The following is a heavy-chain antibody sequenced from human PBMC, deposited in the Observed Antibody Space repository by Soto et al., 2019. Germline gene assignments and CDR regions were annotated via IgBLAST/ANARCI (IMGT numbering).Heavy chain of an antibody. CDR2: INHTGGT. Sequence: SETLSLTCAVYGGSFSGYYWNWIRQSPGKRLEWIGEINHTGGTNYNPSLKSRVTISVDTPKNQFSLKLRSVTAADTAVYYCARDPGLVGATTWFDAWGQGTMVTVSS. D-gene: IGHD1-26*01. CDR3: ARDPGLVGATTWFDA. J-gene: IGHJ5*02. CDR1: GGSFSGYY. V-gene: IGHV4-34*01.